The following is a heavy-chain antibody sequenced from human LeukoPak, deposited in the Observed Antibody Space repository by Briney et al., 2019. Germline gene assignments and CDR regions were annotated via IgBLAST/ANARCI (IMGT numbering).Heavy chain of an antibody. CDR3: ARLKLVRGSYYYGMDV. V-gene: IGHV5-10-1*01. CDR2: IDPSDSYT. Sequence: GESLKISCKGSGNSFTSYWISWVRQMPGKGLEWMGRIDPSDSYTNYSPSFQGHVFISADKSISTAYLQWSSLKASDTAMYYCARLKLVRGSYYYGMDVWGKGTTATVSS. J-gene: IGHJ6*04. D-gene: IGHD3-10*01. CDR1: GNSFTSYW.